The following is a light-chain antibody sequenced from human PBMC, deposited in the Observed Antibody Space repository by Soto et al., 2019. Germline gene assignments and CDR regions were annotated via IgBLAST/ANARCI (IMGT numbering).Light chain of an antibody. V-gene: IGLV1-44*01. CDR1: SSNIGSHT. CDR3: TAWDARLNGQV. CDR2: SHN. Sequence: QSVLTQPPSASGTPGQRVTISCSGSSSNIGSHTVTWYQQVPGTAPKLLIFSHNQRPSGVPDRFSGSKSGTSASLAISGLQSDDEADYYCTAWDARLNGQVFGGGTQRTVL. J-gene: IGLJ2*01.